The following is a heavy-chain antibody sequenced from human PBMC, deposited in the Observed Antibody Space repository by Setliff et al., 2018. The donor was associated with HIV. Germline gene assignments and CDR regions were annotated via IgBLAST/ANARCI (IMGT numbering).Heavy chain of an antibody. CDR2: IYYSGNP. V-gene: IGHV4-31*03. Sequence: TLSLTCTVSGGSISSGYYYWSWIRQHPGKGLEWIGYIYYSGNPFYNPSLRSRVTISLDTSKNQFSLKLSSVTAADTAVYYCARGFDYAQRPPLYYFDYWGRERWSPSPQ. CDR1: GGSISSGYYY. D-gene: IGHD2-2*01. CDR3: ARGFDYAQRPPLYYFDY. J-gene: IGHJ4*02.